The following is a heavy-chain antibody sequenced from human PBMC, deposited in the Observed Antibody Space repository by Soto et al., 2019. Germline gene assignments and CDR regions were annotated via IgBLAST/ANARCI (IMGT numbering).Heavy chain of an antibody. CDR1: GFSLTTGKMG. CDR2: IFSDNER. J-gene: IGHJ6*02. Sequence: QVTLKESGPALVKPTETLTLTCTVSGFSLTTGKMGVSWIRQPPGKALEWLAHIFSDNERSYSTSLQGRLTISKDTSGSQVVLSMTNVAPVDTATSYGPLIKLDSHQFYHAMELWGQGTTVHVSS. CDR3: PLIKLDSHQFYHAMEL. D-gene: IGHD3-9*01. V-gene: IGHV2-26*01.